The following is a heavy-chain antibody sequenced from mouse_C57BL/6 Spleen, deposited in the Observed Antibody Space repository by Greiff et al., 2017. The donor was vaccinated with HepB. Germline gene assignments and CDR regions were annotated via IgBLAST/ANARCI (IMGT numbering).Heavy chain of an antibody. CDR3: AREGITTVVADAMDY. D-gene: IGHD1-1*01. Sequence: QVQLKQPGAELVKPGASVKMSCKASGYTFTSYWITWVKQRPGQGLEWIGDIYPGSGSTNYNEKFKSKATLTVDTSSSTAYMQLSSLTSEDSAVYYCAREGITTVVADAMDYWGQGTSVTVSS. CDR1: GYTFTSYW. V-gene: IGHV1-55*01. CDR2: IYPGSGST. J-gene: IGHJ4*01.